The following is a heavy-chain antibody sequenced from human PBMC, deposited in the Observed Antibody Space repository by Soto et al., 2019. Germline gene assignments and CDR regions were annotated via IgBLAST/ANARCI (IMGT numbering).Heavy chain of an antibody. J-gene: IGHJ6*03. CDR1: GGTFSSYT. CDR3: ARTNSGYDYGYYYYYYMDV. Sequence: ASVKVSCKASGGTFSSYTISWVRQAPGQGLEWMGRIIPILGIANYAQKFQGRVTITADKSTSTAYIELSSLRSEDTAVYYCARTNSGYDYGYYYYYYMDVWGKGTTVTVSS. CDR2: IIPILGIA. V-gene: IGHV1-69*02. D-gene: IGHD5-12*01.